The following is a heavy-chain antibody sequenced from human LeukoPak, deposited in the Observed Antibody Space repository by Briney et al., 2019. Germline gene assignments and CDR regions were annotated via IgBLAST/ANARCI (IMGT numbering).Heavy chain of an antibody. D-gene: IGHD6-6*01. CDR3: ARASLAARYYYYYMDV. CDR1: GGSISSSSYY. Sequence: SETLSLTCTVSGGSISSSSYYWGWIRQPPGKGLEWIGSIYYSGSTYYNPSLKSRVTISVDTSKNQFSLKLSSVTAADTAVYYCARASLAARYYYYYMDVWGKGTTVTVSS. J-gene: IGHJ6*03. V-gene: IGHV4-39*07. CDR2: IYYSGST.